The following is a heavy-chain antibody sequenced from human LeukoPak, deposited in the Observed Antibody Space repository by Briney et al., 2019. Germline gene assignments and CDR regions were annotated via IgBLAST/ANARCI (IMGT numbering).Heavy chain of an antibody. CDR2: ISGSGGST. CDR1: GFTFSSYA. Sequence: GGSLRLSCAASGFTFSSYAMSWVRQAPGKGLEWVSAISGSGGSTYYADSVKGRFTISRDNSKNTLYLQMNSLRAEDTAVYYCAKDEGPYYDSSGYYPWADDWGQGTLVTVSS. D-gene: IGHD3-22*01. V-gene: IGHV3-23*01. J-gene: IGHJ4*02. CDR3: AKDEGPYYDSSGYYPWADD.